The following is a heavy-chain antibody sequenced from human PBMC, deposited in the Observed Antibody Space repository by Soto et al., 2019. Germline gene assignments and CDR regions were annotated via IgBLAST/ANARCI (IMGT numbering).Heavy chain of an antibody. CDR1: GYTFTGYY. Sequence: GASVKVSCKASGYTFTGYYMHWVRQAPGQGLEWMGWINPNSGGTNYAQKFQGRVTMTRDTSISTAYMELSRLRSDDTAVYYCARGLIAVAGTPWFDPWGQGTLVTVSS. J-gene: IGHJ5*02. CDR3: ARGLIAVAGTPWFDP. D-gene: IGHD6-19*01. CDR2: INPNSGGT. V-gene: IGHV1-2*02.